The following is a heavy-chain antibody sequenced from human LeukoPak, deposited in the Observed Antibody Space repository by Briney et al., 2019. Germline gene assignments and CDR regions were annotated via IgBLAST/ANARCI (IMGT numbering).Heavy chain of an antibody. D-gene: IGHD3-22*01. J-gene: IGHJ4*02. CDR2: ISYDGSDK. Sequence: GGSLRLSCAASGFTFGSYGMHWVRQAPGKGLEWVAAISYDGSDKYYADSVKGRFTISRVNSENTLYLQLSSLGAEDTAIYYCAKVREDRYYNSRGFYLDYWGQGTLVTVSS. V-gene: IGHV3-30*18. CDR1: GFTFGSYG. CDR3: AKVREDRYYNSRGFYLDY.